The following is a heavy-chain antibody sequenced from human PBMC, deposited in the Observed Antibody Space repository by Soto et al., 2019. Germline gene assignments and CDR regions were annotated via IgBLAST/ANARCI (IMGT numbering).Heavy chain of an antibody. CDR3: ARGFRGSTYSNTNPYYFYY. Sequence: PSETLSLTCAVYGGSFSGYYWSWIRQPPGKGLEWIGEINHSGSTNYNPSLKSRVTISVDTSKNQFSLKLSSVTAADTAVYYCARGFRGSTYSNTNPYYFYYWGQGTLVPVAS. V-gene: IGHV4-34*01. D-gene: IGHD4-4*01. CDR1: GGSFSGYY. J-gene: IGHJ4*02. CDR2: INHSGST.